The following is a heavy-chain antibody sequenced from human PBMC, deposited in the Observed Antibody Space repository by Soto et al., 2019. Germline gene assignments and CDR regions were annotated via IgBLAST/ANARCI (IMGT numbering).Heavy chain of an antibody. CDR2: ISGSGGST. J-gene: IGHJ5*02. CDR1: GFTFSSYA. Sequence: GGSLRLSCAASGFTFSSYAMSWVRQAPGKGLEWVSAISGSGGSTYYADSVKGRFTISRDNSKSTLYLQMNSLRAEDTAVYYCAKDSSITMVRGARYNWFDPWAREPWSRLL. D-gene: IGHD3-10*01. V-gene: IGHV3-23*01. CDR3: AKDSSITMVRGARYNWFDP.